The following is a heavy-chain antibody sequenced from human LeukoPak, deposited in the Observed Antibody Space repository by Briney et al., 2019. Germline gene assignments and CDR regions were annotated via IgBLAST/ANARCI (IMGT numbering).Heavy chain of an antibody. D-gene: IGHD3-22*01. J-gene: IGHJ4*02. Sequence: GGSLRLSCAASGFTLSSYSMNWVRQAPGKGLEWVSSISSSSSYIHYTDSVKGRSTISRDNTKKSLYLQMNSLRAEDTAVYYCARDRYDRSGYYDYWGQGTLVTVSS. V-gene: IGHV3-21*01. CDR3: ARDRYDRSGYYDY. CDR1: GFTLSSYS. CDR2: ISSSSSYI.